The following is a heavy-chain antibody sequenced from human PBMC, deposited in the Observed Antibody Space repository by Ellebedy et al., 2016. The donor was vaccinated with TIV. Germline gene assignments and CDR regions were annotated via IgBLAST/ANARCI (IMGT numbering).Heavy chain of an antibody. CDR3: AREWLITGPLGAFDI. J-gene: IGHJ3*02. CDR2: IGRTATYI. V-gene: IGHV3-21*01. D-gene: IGHD3-22*01. Sequence: GESLKISCAASGFTFSSYSMNWVRQVPGKGLEWVSSIGRTATYIYDADSVKGRFTISRDNAKNSLYLQMNSLRAEDTAVYYCAREWLITGPLGAFDIWGQGTMVTVSS. CDR1: GFTFSSYS.